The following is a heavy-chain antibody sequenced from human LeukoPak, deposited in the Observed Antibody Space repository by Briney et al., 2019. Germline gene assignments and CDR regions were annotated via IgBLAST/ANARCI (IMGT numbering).Heavy chain of an antibody. D-gene: IGHD6-19*01. Sequence: SGRSLRLSCAASGFTFSMNGMHWVRQAPGKGPGWVAVLSYDGKNVGYADSVKGRFTISRDNSKNTLYLQMNSLRPGDTAVYYCARDGVSSGWPLDFWGQGTLVTVPS. CDR1: GFTFSMNG. J-gene: IGHJ4*02. V-gene: IGHV3-30*03. CDR3: ARDGVSSGWPLDF. CDR2: LSYDGKNV.